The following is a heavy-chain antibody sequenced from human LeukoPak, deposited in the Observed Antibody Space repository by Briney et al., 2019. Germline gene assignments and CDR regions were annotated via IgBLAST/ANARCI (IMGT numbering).Heavy chain of an antibody. CDR2: INPNSGGT. Sequence: ASVKVSCKASGYTFTGYYMHWVRQAPGQGLEWMGWINPNSGGTNYAQKFQGRVTMTRDTTISTAYMELSRLRSDDTAVYYCARSYVWGYVHGYWGQGNLVTVSS. V-gene: IGHV1-2*02. CDR1: GYTFTGYY. J-gene: IGHJ4*02. CDR3: ARSYVWGYVHGY. D-gene: IGHD3-16*01.